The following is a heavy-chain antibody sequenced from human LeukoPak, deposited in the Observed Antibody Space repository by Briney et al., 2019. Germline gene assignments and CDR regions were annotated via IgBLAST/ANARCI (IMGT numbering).Heavy chain of an antibody. D-gene: IGHD6-19*01. Sequence: ASVKVSCKASAYTLTSYYMHWVRQAPGQGLEWMGWINPNSGGTNYAQKFQGRVTMTRDTSIGTAYLELNRLRSDDTAVYYCATYDQWLPHGFDPWGQATLVTVSS. J-gene: IGHJ5*02. V-gene: IGHV1-2*02. CDR3: ATYDQWLPHGFDP. CDR2: INPNSGGT. CDR1: AYTLTSYY.